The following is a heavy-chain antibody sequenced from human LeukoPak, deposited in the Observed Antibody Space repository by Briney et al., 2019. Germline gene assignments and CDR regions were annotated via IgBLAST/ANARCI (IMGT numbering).Heavy chain of an antibody. V-gene: IGHV3-23*01. J-gene: IGHJ4*02. CDR2: ISGSGGST. CDR3: VESGTYYYDSSGYYY. D-gene: IGHD3-22*01. Sequence: GGSLRLSCAASGFTFSSYGMSWVRQAPGKGLEWVSAISGSGGSTYYADSVKGRFTISRDNSKNTLFLQMNSLRAEDTAVYYCVESGTYYYDSSGYYYWGQGTLVIVSS. CDR1: GFTFSSYG.